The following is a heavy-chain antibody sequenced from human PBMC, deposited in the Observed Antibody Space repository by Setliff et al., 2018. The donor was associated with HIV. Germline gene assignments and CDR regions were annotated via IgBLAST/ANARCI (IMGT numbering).Heavy chain of an antibody. CDR1: GFTFSTYS. Sequence: GGSLRLSCAASGFTFSTYSLNWVRQAPGKGLEWVSYISSSSSTIYYADSVKGRFTISRDNSKNTLYLQMNSLRAEDTAVYYCSASISNSQDYYYYYMDVWGKGTTVTVSS. J-gene: IGHJ6*03. D-gene: IGHD1-1*01. CDR2: ISSSSSTI. CDR3: SASISNSQDYYYYYMDV. V-gene: IGHV3-48*01.